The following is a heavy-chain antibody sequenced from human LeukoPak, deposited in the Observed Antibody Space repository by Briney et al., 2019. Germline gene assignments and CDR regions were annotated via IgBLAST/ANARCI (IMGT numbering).Heavy chain of an antibody. Sequence: GGSLRLSCAEPGDFYIGITMRCGCQAPGKGLEWVSGITGSGDSTYYADSVKGRFTISRDSSKNTLYLQMHSLRAGDTSIYYYADSPPPMTSAGNSDYWGQGTLVTVSS. V-gene: IGHV3-23*01. CDR2: ITGSGDST. CDR3: ADSPPPMTSAGNSDY. J-gene: IGHJ4*02. D-gene: IGHD2-15*01. CDR1: GDFYIGIT.